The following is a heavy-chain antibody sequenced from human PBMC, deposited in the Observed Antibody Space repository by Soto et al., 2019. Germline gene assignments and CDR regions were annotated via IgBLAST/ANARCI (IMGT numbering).Heavy chain of an antibody. V-gene: IGHV1-69*13. CDR1: GGTFSSYA. CDR2: IIPIFGTA. CDR3: ASSPISFRSVYYYGMDV. J-gene: IGHJ6*02. Sequence: GASVKVSCKASGGTFSSYAISWVRQAPGQGLEWMGGIIPIFGTANYAQKFQGRVTITADESTSTAYMELSSLRSEDTAVYYCASSPISFRSVYYYGMDVWGQGTTVTVSS. D-gene: IGHD3-16*02.